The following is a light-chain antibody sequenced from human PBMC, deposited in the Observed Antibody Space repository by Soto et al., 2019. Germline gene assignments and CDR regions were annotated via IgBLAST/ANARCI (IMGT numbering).Light chain of an antibody. Sequence: IQMTQSPSSLSASVGDRVTITCRASQGIRNDLDWFQQKPGKAPKLLIYAASNLQSGVPARFSGSGSGTDFTLTISSLQPEDFATYYCLQKDFYPFTFGPGTKVDIK. CDR2: AAS. CDR1: QGIRND. CDR3: LQKDFYPFT. V-gene: IGKV1-6*01. J-gene: IGKJ3*01.